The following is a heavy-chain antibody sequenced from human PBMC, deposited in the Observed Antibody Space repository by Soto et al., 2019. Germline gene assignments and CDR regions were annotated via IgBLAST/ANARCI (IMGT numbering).Heavy chain of an antibody. CDR1: GGSISSSSYY. CDR3: SRGGGRSVVAASRIDY. V-gene: IGHV4-39*01. Sequence: SETLSLTCTVSGGSISSSSYYWGWISQTPGKGLEWIGSIYYSGSTYYNPSLKSRVTISVDTSKNQFSLKLSSVTAADTAVYYCSRGGGRSVVAASRIDYWGQGTLVTVSS. CDR2: IYYSGST. D-gene: IGHD2-15*01. J-gene: IGHJ4*02.